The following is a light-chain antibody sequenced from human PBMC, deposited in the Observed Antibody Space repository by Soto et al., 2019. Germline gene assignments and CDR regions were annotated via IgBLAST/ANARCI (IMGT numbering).Light chain of an antibody. J-gene: IGKJ4*01. Sequence: DIQMTQSPSSLSASVGDRVTSTCQANQGISNYLAWFQQKPGRAPKFLISAASSLQSGVPSRFSGSGSGTDFTLTISSLQPEDFATYYCQQSYYTPLTFGGGTKVDIK. CDR2: AAS. CDR3: QQSYYTPLT. V-gene: IGKV1-39*01. CDR1: QGISNY.